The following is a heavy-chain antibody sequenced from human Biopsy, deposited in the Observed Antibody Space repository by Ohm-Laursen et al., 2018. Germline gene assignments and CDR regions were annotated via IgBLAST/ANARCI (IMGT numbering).Heavy chain of an antibody. CDR1: GYTLNELS. V-gene: IGHV1-24*01. CDR3: AADINVWNVNY. J-gene: IGHJ4*02. D-gene: IGHD1-1*01. Sequence: GASVKASCKVSGYTLNELSMHWVRQVPGKGLEWMGGFAPENGKTVYAQNFQARVSLTEDTSTDTAYMELRSLRSEDTAVYYCAADINVWNVNYWGQGTQVTVPS. CDR2: FAPENGKT.